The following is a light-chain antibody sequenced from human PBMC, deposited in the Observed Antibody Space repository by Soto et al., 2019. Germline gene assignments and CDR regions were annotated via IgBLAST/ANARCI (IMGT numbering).Light chain of an antibody. Sequence: EIVLTQSPGTLSLSPGERATLSCRASQSVSSSYLAWYQQKPGQAPRLLIYGASSRATGIPDRYSGSGSGTDFTLTISRLEPEDVAVYYCQQYGSSPQTFGQGTKVQLK. J-gene: IGKJ1*01. CDR1: QSVSSSY. CDR2: GAS. V-gene: IGKV3-20*01. CDR3: QQYGSSPQT.